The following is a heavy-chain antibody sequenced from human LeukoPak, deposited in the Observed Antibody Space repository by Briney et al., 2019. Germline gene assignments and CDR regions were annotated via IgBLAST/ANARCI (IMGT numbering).Heavy chain of an antibody. J-gene: IGHJ4*02. CDR2: IYYSGST. D-gene: IGHD2-2*01. CDR3: ARNLVVPAAHFDY. CDR1: GGSISSYY. V-gene: IGHV4-59*01. Sequence: SETLSLTCTVSGGSISSYYWSWIRQPPGKGLEWIGYIYYSGSTNYNPSLKSRVTISVDTSKNQFSLKLSSVTAADTAAYYCARNLVVPAAHFDYWGQGTLVTVSS.